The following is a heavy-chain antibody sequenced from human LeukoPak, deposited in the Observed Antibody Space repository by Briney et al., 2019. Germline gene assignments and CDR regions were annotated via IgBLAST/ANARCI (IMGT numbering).Heavy chain of an antibody. V-gene: IGHV3-53*01. CDR3: ARDLTGGSGSYYYFDY. CDR1: GFTFSSYW. D-gene: IGHD3-10*01. Sequence: GGSLRLSCAASGFTFSSYWMHWVRQAPGKGLEWVSVIYSGGNTYYADSVKGRFTISRDNSKNTLYLQMNSLRAEDTAVYYCARDLTGGSGSYYYFDYWGQGTLVTVSS. J-gene: IGHJ4*02. CDR2: IYSGGNT.